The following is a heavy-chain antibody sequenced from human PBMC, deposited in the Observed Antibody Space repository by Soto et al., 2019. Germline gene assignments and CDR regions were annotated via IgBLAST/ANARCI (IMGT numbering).Heavy chain of an antibody. Sequence: EVQLLGSGGGLVQPGGSLRLSCAASGFSISTYGVTWLRQAPGKGLEWVSGFSGGDGGTHYADSVKGRFTISRDNSKNTAYLLMNSLRTDDTAVYYCARWNGFGDYWGQGTRVTVSS. J-gene: IGHJ4*02. D-gene: IGHD1-1*01. CDR1: GFSISTYG. CDR2: FSGGDGGT. CDR3: ARWNGFGDY. V-gene: IGHV3-23*01.